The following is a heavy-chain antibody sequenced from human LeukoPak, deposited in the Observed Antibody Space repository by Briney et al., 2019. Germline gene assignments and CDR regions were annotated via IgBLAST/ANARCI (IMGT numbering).Heavy chain of an antibody. CDR3: ARRAGAYTHPYDY. CDR2: IYSAGNT. V-gene: IGHV3-53*01. D-gene: IGHD3-16*01. Sequence: QAGGSLRLSCAASGFTVSSNYMSWVRQAPGKGLEWVSFIYSAGNTHYSDSVKGRFTISIDNSKNTLYLQMNSLRAEDTAVYYCARRAGAYTHPYDYWGQGTLVTVSS. CDR1: GFTVSSNY. J-gene: IGHJ4*02.